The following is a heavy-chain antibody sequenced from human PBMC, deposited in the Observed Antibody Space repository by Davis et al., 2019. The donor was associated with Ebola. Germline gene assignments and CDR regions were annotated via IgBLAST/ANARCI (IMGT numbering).Heavy chain of an antibody. CDR1: GYTFTGYY. CDR2: INPNSGGT. Sequence: AASVKVFCKASGYTFTGYYMHWVRQAPGQGLEWMGRINPNSGGTDYAQKFQGRVTMTRDTSISTAYMELSRLRSDDTAVYYCARADYYGSGSQYWGQGTLVTVSS. CDR3: ARADYYGSGSQY. V-gene: IGHV1-2*06. J-gene: IGHJ4*02. D-gene: IGHD3-10*01.